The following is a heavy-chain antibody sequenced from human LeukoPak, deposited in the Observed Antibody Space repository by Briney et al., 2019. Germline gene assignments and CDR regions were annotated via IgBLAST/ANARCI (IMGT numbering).Heavy chain of an antibody. Sequence: ASVKVSCKASGYTFTSYGISWARQAPGQGLEWMGWISAYNGNTNYAQKLQGRVTMTTDTSTSTAYMELRSLRSDDTAVYYCARDASAAGTGGHFDYWGQGTLVTVSS. D-gene: IGHD6-13*01. V-gene: IGHV1-18*01. J-gene: IGHJ4*02. CDR3: ARDASAAGTGGHFDY. CDR1: GYTFTSYG. CDR2: ISAYNGNT.